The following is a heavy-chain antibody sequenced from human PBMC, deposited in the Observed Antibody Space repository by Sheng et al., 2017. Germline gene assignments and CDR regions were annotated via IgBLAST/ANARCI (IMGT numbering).Heavy chain of an antibody. V-gene: IGHV4-39*07. Sequence: QLQLQESGPGLVKPSETLSLTCTVSGGSISSSSYYWGWIRQPPGKGLEWIGSIYYSGSTYYNPSLKSRVTISVDTSKNQFSLKLSSVTAADTAVYYCARAPTTIFGVNRFGYFDYWGQGTLVTVSS. CDR2: IYYSGST. CDR1: GGSISSSSYY. CDR3: ARAPTTIFGVNRFGYFDY. D-gene: IGHD3-3*01. J-gene: IGHJ4*02.